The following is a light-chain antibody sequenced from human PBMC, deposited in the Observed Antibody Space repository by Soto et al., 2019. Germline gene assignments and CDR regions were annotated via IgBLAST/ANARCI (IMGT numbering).Light chain of an antibody. CDR2: AAS. V-gene: IGKV3-20*01. J-gene: IGKJ1*01. CDR3: QQYGSSPQT. CDR1: QSVSSNY. Sequence: EIVLTQSPGTLSLSPGERATLSCRPSQSVSSNYLAWFQQKPGQAPRLLIYAASSRATGIPDRFSGSGSGTDFTLTISRLEPEDFAVYYCQQYGSSPQTFGQGTKVDIK.